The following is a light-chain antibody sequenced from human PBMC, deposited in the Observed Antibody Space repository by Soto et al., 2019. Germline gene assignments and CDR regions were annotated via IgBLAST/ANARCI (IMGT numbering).Light chain of an antibody. CDR1: QSLVYSDGNAY. J-gene: IGKJ1*01. Sequence: DVVMTQSPLSLPVTLGQAASISCRSSQSLVYSDGNAYLNWFQQRPGQSPRRLIYKASNRDSGVPDRLSGGESGTDSKLQINSVEGDDVGGDYCLQGTHWPPTVGRGTRVELK. V-gene: IGKV2-30*01. CDR2: KAS. CDR3: LQGTHWPPT.